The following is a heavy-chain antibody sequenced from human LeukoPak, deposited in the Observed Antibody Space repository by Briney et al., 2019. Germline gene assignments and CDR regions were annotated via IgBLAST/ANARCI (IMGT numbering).Heavy chain of an antibody. D-gene: IGHD1-26*01. CDR1: GFTFSDYS. V-gene: IGHV3-21*04. Sequence: GGSLRLSCAASGFTFSDYSMNWVRQAPGKGLEWVSCVSSLSSYIYYADSVKGRFTISRDNAKNSLYLQMNSLRAEDTALYYCTKVRHPYSGSYLYFDYWGQGTLVTVSS. J-gene: IGHJ4*02. CDR2: VSSLSSYI. CDR3: TKVRHPYSGSYLYFDY.